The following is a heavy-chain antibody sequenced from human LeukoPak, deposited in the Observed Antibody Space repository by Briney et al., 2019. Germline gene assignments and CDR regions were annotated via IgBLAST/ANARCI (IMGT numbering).Heavy chain of an antibody. J-gene: IGHJ4*02. V-gene: IGHV4-4*07. CDR1: GGSISSYY. Sequence: PSETLSLTCTVSGGSISSYYWSWIRQPAGKGLKWIGRIYTSGSTNYNPSLKSRVTISVDKSKNQFSLKLSSVTAADTAVYYCARGLDNYGYWGQGTLVTVSS. D-gene: IGHD5-12*01. CDR2: IYTSGST. CDR3: ARGLDNYGY.